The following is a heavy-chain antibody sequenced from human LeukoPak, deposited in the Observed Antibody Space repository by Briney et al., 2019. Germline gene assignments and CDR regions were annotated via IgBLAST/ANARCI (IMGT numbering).Heavy chain of an antibody. CDR3: ARVRYYYDSSGYYYWFDP. CDR1: GGSISSYY. V-gene: IGHV4-4*07. D-gene: IGHD3-22*01. J-gene: IGHJ5*02. CDR2: IYTSGST. Sequence: SETLSLTCTVSGGSISSYYWSWIRQPAGKGLEWIGRIYTSGSTNYNPSLKSRVTMSVDTSKNQFSLKLSSVTAADTAVYYCARVRYYYDSSGYYYWFDPWGQGTLVTVSS.